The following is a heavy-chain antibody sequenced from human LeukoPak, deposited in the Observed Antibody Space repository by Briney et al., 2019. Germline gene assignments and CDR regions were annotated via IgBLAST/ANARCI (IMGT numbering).Heavy chain of an antibody. CDR3: ARDWADIVVVVAATGGFDY. J-gene: IGHJ4*02. D-gene: IGHD2-15*01. V-gene: IGHV3-30*04. CDR1: GFTFSSYA. CDR2: ISYDGSNK. Sequence: GGSLRLSCAASGFTFSSYAMHWVRQAPGKGLEWVAVISYDGSNKYYADSVEGRFTISRDNFKNTLYLQMNSLRAEDTAVYYCARDWADIVVVVAATGGFDYWGQGTLVTVSS.